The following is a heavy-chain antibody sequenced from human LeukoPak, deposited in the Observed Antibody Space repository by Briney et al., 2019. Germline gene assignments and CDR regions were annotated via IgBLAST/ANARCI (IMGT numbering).Heavy chain of an antibody. CDR1: GDSTSSSTYY. CDR3: ARGRGRRHWTSSLTLIDY. V-gene: IGHV4-39*07. D-gene: IGHD3/OR15-3a*01. CDR2: IYDSGTT. Sequence: SETLSLTCTVSGDSTSSSTYYWDWIRQAPGKGLEWIGNIYDSGTTHYNPSLKSRVTISVDTSKNQFSLKLSSVAAADTAVYYCARGRGRRHWTSSLTLIDYWGQGTLVTVSS. J-gene: IGHJ4*02.